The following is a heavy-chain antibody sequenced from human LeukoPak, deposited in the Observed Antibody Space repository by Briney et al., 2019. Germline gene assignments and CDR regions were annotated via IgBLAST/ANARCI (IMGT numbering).Heavy chain of an antibody. D-gene: IGHD6-13*01. CDR1: GYTFTRYY. CDR3: ARSQLAPSNWFDP. Sequence: ASVKVSCKASGYTFTRYYMYWVRQAPGQGLEWMGIINPSGGSTNYAQKFQGRVTMTRDMSTSTVYMELSSLRSEDTAVYYCARSQLAPSNWFDPWGQGTLVTVSS. CDR2: INPSGGST. J-gene: IGHJ5*02. V-gene: IGHV1-46*01.